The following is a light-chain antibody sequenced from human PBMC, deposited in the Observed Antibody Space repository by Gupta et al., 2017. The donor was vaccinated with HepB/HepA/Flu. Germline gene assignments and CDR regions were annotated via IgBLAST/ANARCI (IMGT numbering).Light chain of an antibody. V-gene: IGKV3-11*01. Sequence: IVFTQAPATPSLSPGERATLSCRASQSVSSYLAWYQQKPGQAPRLLIYDASNRATGIPARFSGSGSGTDFTLTISSLEPEDFAVYYCQQRSNWPLTFGGGTKVEIK. CDR2: DAS. CDR1: QSVSSY. J-gene: IGKJ4*01. CDR3: QQRSNWPLT.